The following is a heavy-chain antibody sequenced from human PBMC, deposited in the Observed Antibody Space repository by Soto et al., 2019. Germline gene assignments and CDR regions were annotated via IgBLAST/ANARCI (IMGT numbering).Heavy chain of an antibody. Sequence: GGSLRLSCAASGFTFSSYAMTWVRQTPGKGLEWVSTISRGGSSTYYPDSVKGRFTISRDNSKNTLYLQMNSLRAEDTAVYYCARHFSVDYFDYWGQGALVTVST. CDR3: ARHFSVDYFDY. J-gene: IGHJ4*02. CDR2: ISRGGSST. CDR1: GFTFSSYA. V-gene: IGHV3-23*01.